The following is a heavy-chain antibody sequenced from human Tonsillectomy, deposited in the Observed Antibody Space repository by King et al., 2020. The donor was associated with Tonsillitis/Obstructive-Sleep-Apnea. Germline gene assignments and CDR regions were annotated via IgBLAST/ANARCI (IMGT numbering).Heavy chain of an antibody. V-gene: IGHV3-11*05. CDR2: ISSSSSYT. CDR3: ARDTVTSLRYFDL. D-gene: IGHD4-17*01. CDR1: GFTFSDYY. J-gene: IGHJ2*01. Sequence: VQLVESGGGLVKPGGSLRLSCAASGFTFSDYYMSWIRQAPGKGLEGVSYISSSSSYTNYADSVKGRFTISRDNAKNSLYLQMNSLRAEDTAVYYCARDTVTSLRYFDLWGRGTLVTVSS.